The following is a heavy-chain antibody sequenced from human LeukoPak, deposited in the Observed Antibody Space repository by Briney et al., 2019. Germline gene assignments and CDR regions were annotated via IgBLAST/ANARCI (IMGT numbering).Heavy chain of an antibody. J-gene: IGHJ4*02. D-gene: IGHD6-6*01. CDR2: IYSGGST. CDR3: ASLSLGHY. CDR1: GFTFSNNY. Sequence: GGSLRLSCAASGFTFSNNYMSWVRQAPGKGLEWVSVIYSGGSTYYADSVKGRFTISRDASKNTLSLQMNSLRAEDTAVYYCASLSLGHYWGQGTLVTVSS. V-gene: IGHV3-53*01.